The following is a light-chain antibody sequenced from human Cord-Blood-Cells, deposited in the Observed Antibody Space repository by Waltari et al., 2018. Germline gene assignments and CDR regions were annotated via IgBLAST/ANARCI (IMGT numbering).Light chain of an antibody. J-gene: IGKJ2*01. Sequence: EIVLTQSPATLSLSPGERATLSCRASQSVSRYLSWYQHKPGQAPRLLIYDASNRATSIPARFSGSGSGTDFTLPIRSLEPENFAVYYCQQRSNWPPLYTFGQGTKLEIK. CDR1: QSVSRY. V-gene: IGKV3-11*01. CDR2: DAS. CDR3: QQRSNWPPLYT.